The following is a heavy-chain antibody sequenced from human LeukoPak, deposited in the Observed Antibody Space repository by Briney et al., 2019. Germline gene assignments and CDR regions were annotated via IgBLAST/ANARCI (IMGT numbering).Heavy chain of an antibody. D-gene: IGHD2-15*01. Sequence: SETLSLTCPVSGASVSTCSCYWTWNRQPPGRGLEWIGNIYSGGSINHNPSSKSSVTISTDTSKTQFSLKLYSVTATDTAVYYCARDQEVAGRSGAFDIWGQGTMVTVSS. J-gene: IGHJ3*02. CDR1: GASVSTCSCY. V-gene: IGHV4-61*01. CDR2: IYSGGSI. CDR3: ARDQEVAGRSGAFDI.